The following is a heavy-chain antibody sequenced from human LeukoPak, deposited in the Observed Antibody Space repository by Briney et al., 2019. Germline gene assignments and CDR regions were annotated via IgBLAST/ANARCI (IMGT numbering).Heavy chain of an antibody. V-gene: IGHV1-2*06. Sequence: GASLKVSCRASGYTFTAYYIHWVRQAPGQGLEWMGRINPNSGGTDSAQRFQGRVTMTRDTSISAAYMELSRLRSDDTAVYYCARELYYYDSSGWYYFDYWGQGTLVTVSS. D-gene: IGHD3-22*01. J-gene: IGHJ4*02. CDR1: GYTFTAYY. CDR2: INPNSGGT. CDR3: ARELYYYDSSGWYYFDY.